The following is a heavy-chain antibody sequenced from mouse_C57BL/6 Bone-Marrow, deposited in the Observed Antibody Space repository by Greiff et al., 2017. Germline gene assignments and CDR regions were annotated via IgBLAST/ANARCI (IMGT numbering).Heavy chain of an antibody. Sequence: QVQLQQPGAELVKPGASVKMSCKASGYTFTSYWITWVKQRPGQGLEWIGDIYPGSGSTNYNEKFKSKATLTVDTSSSTAYMQLSSLTSEDSAVYYCARPHYYGSSPWYFDVWGTGTTGTVYS. V-gene: IGHV1-55*01. J-gene: IGHJ1*03. CDR3: ARPHYYGSSPWYFDV. CDR1: GYTFTSYW. D-gene: IGHD1-1*01. CDR2: IYPGSGST.